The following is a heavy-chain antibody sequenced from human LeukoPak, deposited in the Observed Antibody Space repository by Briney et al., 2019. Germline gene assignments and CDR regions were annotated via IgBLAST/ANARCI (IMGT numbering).Heavy chain of an antibody. CDR1: GFTFSSFA. V-gene: IGHV3-64D*09. J-gene: IGHJ4*02. CDR3: VKRYTSSYYFDY. D-gene: IGHD6-6*01. Sequence: GGSLTLSCSASGFTFSSFAMHWVRQAPGKGLEYVSAINSNGDSTYYADSVKGRFTISRDNPKNTLYLQMSSLRAEDTAVYYCVKRYTSSYYFDYWGEGTLVTVSS. CDR2: INSNGDST.